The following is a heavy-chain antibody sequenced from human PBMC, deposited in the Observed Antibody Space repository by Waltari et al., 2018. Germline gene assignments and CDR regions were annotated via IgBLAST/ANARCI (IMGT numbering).Heavy chain of an antibody. J-gene: IGHJ5*02. D-gene: IGHD2-2*02. CDR1: GYSISSGYY. CDR2: IYHSGST. CDR3: ARVRIKGGGTSCYRFDP. V-gene: IGHV4-38-2*02. Sequence: QVQLQESGPGLVKPSETLSLTCTVSGYSISSGYYWGWFRQPPGKGLGWIGSIYHSGSTYYNPSLKSRVTISVDTSKNQFSLKLSSVTAADTAVYYCARVRIKGGGTSCYRFDPWGQGTLVTVSS.